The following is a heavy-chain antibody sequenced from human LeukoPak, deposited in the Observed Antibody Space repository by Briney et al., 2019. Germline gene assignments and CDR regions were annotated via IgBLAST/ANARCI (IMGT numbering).Heavy chain of an antibody. V-gene: IGHV4-38-2*01. CDR2: IYYSGST. CDR3: ARVYVEYQLRVFDY. CDR1: GYSISSGYY. Sequence: PSETLSLTCAVSGYSISSGYYWGWLRQPPGKGLEWIGNIYYSGSTYYNPSLKSRVTISVDTSKNQFSLKLSSVTAADTAVYYCARVYVEYQLRVFDYWGQGTLVTVSS. D-gene: IGHD2-2*01. J-gene: IGHJ4*02.